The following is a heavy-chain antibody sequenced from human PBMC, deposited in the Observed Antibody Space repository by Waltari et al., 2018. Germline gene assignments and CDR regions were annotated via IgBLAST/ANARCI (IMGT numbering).Heavy chain of an antibody. Sequence: QVQLQQWGAGLLKPSETLSLTCAVYGGSFSGYYWSWIRQPPGKGLEWIGEINNSGSTNYNPSLKSRGTISVDTAKNQFSLKLSSVTAADTAVYYCARGRAPQRNYMDVWGKGTTVTVSS. V-gene: IGHV4-34*01. CDR3: ARGRAPQRNYMDV. CDR1: GGSFSGYY. CDR2: INNSGST. J-gene: IGHJ6*03.